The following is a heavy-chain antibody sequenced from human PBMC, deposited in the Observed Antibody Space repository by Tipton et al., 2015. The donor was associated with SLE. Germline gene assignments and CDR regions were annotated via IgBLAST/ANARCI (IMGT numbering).Heavy chain of an antibody. CDR3: ARGGSSGYYYFDY. CDR1: GGSISSSSYY. CDR2: IYYSGST. Sequence: TLSLTCTVSGGSISSSSYYWGWIRQPPGKGLEWIGSIYYSGSTYYNPSLKSRVTISVDTSKNQFSLKLSSVTAADTAVYYCARGGSSGYYYFDYWGQGTLVTVSS. J-gene: IGHJ4*02. V-gene: IGHV4-39*07. D-gene: IGHD3-22*01.